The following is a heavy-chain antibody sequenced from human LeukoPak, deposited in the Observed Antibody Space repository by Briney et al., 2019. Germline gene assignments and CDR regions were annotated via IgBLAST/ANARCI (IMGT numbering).Heavy chain of an antibody. CDR3: AKDWRVNNTPNDF. V-gene: IGHV3-23*01. J-gene: IGHJ4*02. Sequence: GGSLRLSCAASGVTFSTYGMSWVRQAPGKGLEGGSVISASGGDAAYADSVRGRFTISRDNSKNTLYLHMDSLRVEDTAVYYCAKDWRVNNTPNDFWGQGTLVTVSS. CDR2: ISASGGDA. CDR1: GVTFSTYG. D-gene: IGHD3-22*01.